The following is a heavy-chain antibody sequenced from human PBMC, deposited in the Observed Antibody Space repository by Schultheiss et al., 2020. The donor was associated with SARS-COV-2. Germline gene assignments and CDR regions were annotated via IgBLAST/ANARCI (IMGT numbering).Heavy chain of an antibody. CDR3: ARVLRAATDYYYYGMDV. CDR1: GGSISSSSYY. CDR2: IYYSGST. Sequence: SETLSLTCTVSGGSISSSSYYWGWIRQPPGKGLESIGSIYYSGSTYYNPSLKSRVTISVDTSKNQFSLKLSSVTAADTAVYYCARVLRAATDYYYYGMDVWGQGTTVTVSS. V-gene: IGHV4-39*01. D-gene: IGHD6-25*01. J-gene: IGHJ6*02.